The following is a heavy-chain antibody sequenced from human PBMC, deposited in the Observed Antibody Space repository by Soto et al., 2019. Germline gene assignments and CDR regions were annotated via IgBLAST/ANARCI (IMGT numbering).Heavy chain of an antibody. CDR1: GYTFTGYY. V-gene: IGHV1-2*04. Sequence: ASGKVCCKASGYTFTGYYMHWLRQAPGQGLEWMGWINPNSGDTNYAQKFQGWVTMTRDTSISTAYMELSRLRSDDTAVYYCARASKVAAQGMDVWGQGTTVTVSS. CDR3: ARASKVAAQGMDV. D-gene: IGHD2-15*01. J-gene: IGHJ6*02. CDR2: INPNSGDT.